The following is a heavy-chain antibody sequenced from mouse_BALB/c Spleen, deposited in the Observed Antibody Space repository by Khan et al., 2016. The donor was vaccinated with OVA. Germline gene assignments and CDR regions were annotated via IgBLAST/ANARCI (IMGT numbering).Heavy chain of an antibody. V-gene: IGHV14-1*02. CDR1: GFNIKDYY. CDR3: SRDGYSPWFAY. CDR2: IDPENGNT. J-gene: IGHJ3*01. D-gene: IGHD2-3*01. Sequence: EVQLQESGAELVRPGALVKLSCKASGFNIKDYYIHWVKQRPEQGLVWIGRIDPENGNTIYDPKFQGKASITSDTSSNTAYLQLNSLTSEDTAVYYCSRDGYSPWFAYGGQGTLVTVSA.